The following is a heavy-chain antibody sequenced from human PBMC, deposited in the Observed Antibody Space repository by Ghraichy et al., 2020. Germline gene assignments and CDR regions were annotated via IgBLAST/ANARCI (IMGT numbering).Heavy chain of an antibody. D-gene: IGHD3-3*01. V-gene: IGHV3-15*01. CDR3: TTDPIWSGDPPYYYYGMDV. CDR1: GFTFSNAW. J-gene: IGHJ6*02. CDR2: IKSKTDGGTT. Sequence: GGSLRLSCAASGFTFSNAWMSWVRQAPGKGLEWVGRIKSKTDGGTTDYAAPVKGRFTISRDDSKNTLYLQMNSLKTEDTAVYYCTTDPIWSGDPPYYYYGMDVWGQGTTVTVSS.